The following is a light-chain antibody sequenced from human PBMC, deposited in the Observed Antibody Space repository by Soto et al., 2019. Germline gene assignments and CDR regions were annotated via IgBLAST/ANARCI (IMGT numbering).Light chain of an antibody. Sequence: ENVLTQSPVALSLSPWEGATLSCRSSQSVTKNFLAWYQQKPGQAPRLLIYGASSRPGGIPDRFSGSGSGTDFTLTIPRLEPEYFAVYYCQQYGSSPYTFGQGTKVDIK. J-gene: IGKJ2*01. V-gene: IGKV3-20*01. CDR2: GAS. CDR3: QQYGSSPYT. CDR1: QSVTKNF.